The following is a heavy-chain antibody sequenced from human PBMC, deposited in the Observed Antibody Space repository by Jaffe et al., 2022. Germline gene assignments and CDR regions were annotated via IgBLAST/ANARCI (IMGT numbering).Heavy chain of an antibody. J-gene: IGHJ6*03. Sequence: EVQLVESGGGLVQPGGSLRLSCAASGFTVSSNYMSWVRQAPGKGLEWVSVIYSGGSTYYADSVKGRFTISRHNSKNTLYLQMNSLRAEDTAVYYCARVIRGRFGRYFDWLPPRSDYYYYMDVWGKGTTVTVSS. CDR2: IYSGGST. CDR3: ARVIRGRFGRYFDWLPPRSDYYYYMDV. CDR1: GFTVSSNY. D-gene: IGHD3-9*01. V-gene: IGHV3-53*04.